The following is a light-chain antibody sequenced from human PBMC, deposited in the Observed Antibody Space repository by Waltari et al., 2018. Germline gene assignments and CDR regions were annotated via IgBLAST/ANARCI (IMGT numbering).Light chain of an antibody. CDR3: QQPPLT. CDR2: DAS. V-gene: IGKV3-11*01. CDR1: QSISSH. Sequence: IVLTQSPGTLSLSPGDRATLSCRASQSISSHLAWYQQKPGLATRLLICDASNRATGIPARFSSSGSETDFTLTISSLEPEDFAVYYCQQPPLTFGGGTKVVI. J-gene: IGKJ4*01.